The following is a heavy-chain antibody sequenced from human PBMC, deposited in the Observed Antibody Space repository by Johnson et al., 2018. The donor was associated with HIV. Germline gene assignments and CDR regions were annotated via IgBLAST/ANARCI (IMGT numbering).Heavy chain of an antibody. J-gene: IGHJ3*02. CDR3: AKVHSSSSNGFDI. CDR1: GFTFSKYG. D-gene: IGHD6-6*01. V-gene: IGHV3-30*02. CDR2: IQYDGNNK. Sequence: QVQLVESGGGLVQPGGSLRLSCAASGFTFSKYGMQWVRQAPGKGLEWVAFIQYDGNNKYYADSVKGRFTVSRDNYKNTLYLQMNSLRGEDTAVYYCAKVHSSSSNGFDIWGQGTMVTVSS.